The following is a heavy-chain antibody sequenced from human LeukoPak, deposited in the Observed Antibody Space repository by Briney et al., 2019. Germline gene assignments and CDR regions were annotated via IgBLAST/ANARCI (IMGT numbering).Heavy chain of an antibody. CDR2: IKQDGSEK. D-gene: IGHD3-10*01. Sequence: PGGSLRLSCEVSGFTLSNYCMSWVRQAPGKGLEWVANIKQDGSEKNYVDSVKGRFTISRDNTNNLLFLQMDTLRVEDTAVYYCASEHTYYYGSGSSLDYWGQGTLVTVSS. J-gene: IGHJ4*02. CDR3: ASEHTYYYGSGSSLDY. V-gene: IGHV3-7*01. CDR1: GFTLSNYC.